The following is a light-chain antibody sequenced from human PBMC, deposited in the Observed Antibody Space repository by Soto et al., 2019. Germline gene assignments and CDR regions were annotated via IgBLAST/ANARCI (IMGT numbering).Light chain of an antibody. V-gene: IGLV2-11*01. Sequence: QSALTQPRSVSGSPGQSITISCTGTSSDVGGYKYVSWYQQDPGKAPKLIIYDVSERPSGVPDRFSGSKSGNTASLTISGLQAEDEADYFCCSYAGSYSNVFGTGTKLTVL. CDR1: SSDVGGYKY. CDR2: DVS. CDR3: CSYAGSYSNV. J-gene: IGLJ1*01.